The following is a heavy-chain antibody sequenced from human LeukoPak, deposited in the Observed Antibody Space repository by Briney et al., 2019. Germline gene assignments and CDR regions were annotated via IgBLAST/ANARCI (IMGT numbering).Heavy chain of an antibody. CDR1: RFTFSSYA. CDR2: ITGSGGST. J-gene: IGHJ6*03. V-gene: IGHV3-23*01. Sequence: GGSLRLSCAASRFTFSSYAMSWVRQAAGKGLEWVSAITGSGGSTYYADSLKGRFIISRDNSKNTLYLQMNSLRAEDTAVYYCAKGPGPGYFYYYMDVWGKGTMVTVSS. CDR3: AKGPGPGYFYYYMDV.